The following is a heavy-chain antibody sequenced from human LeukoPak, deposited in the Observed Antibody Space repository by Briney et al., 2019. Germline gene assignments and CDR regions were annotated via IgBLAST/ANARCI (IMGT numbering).Heavy chain of an antibody. CDR1: GYSFTSYW. CDR3: ARLRAPYCSSTSCPPDFGY. J-gene: IGHJ4*02. D-gene: IGHD2-2*01. Sequence: GESLKISCKGSGYSFTSYWIGWVRQMPGKGLEWMGIIYPGDSDTRYSPSFQGQVTISADKSISTAYLQWSSLKASDTAMYYCARLRAPYCSSTSCPPDFGYWGQGTLVTVSS. CDR2: IYPGDSDT. V-gene: IGHV5-51*01.